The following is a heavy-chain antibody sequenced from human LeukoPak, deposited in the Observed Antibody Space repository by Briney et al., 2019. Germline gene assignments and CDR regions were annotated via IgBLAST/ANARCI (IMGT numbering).Heavy chain of an antibody. V-gene: IGHV3-30*18. CDR2: ISYDGSNK. Sequence: AGGSLRLSCAASGFNFSNYGMHWVRQAPGKGLDWVAVISYDGSNKYYADPVKGRFAISRDNSKNTLYLQMNSLRAEDTAVYYSAKAYAYCTTTSCSHEEFDYWGQGTLVTVSS. CDR3: AKAYAYCTTTSCSHEEFDY. J-gene: IGHJ4*02. CDR1: GFNFSNYG. D-gene: IGHD2-2*01.